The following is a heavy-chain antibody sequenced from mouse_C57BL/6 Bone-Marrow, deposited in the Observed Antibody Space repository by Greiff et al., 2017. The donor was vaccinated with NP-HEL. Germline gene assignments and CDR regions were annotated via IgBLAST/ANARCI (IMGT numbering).Heavy chain of an antibody. CDR2: IRTKSSNSAT. CDR3: VRRNYYWYFDV. CDR1: GFTFTTYS. D-gene: IGHD2-1*01. Sequence: EVQLMESGGGLVQPKGSLKLSCAASGFTFTTYSMHWVRQAPGKGLAWVALIRTKSSNSATSYADSVKDRFTISRDDSQSMLYLQMSNLKTDDTAMYYCVRRNYYWYFDVWGTGTTVTVTS. V-gene: IGHV10-3*01. J-gene: IGHJ1*03.